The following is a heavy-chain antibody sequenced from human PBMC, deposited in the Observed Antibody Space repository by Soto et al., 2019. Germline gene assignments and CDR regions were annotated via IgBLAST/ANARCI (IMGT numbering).Heavy chain of an antibody. D-gene: IGHD3-16*01. V-gene: IGHV3-74*01. Sequence: EVQLVESGGGLVQPGGSLRLSCEVSGFIFSSYWMHWVRQVPGKGLVWVSRTNEDGSITNYADSVRGRFTISRDNAKKTLYVEMNGVRGEDTVVYYCTGDRGGRGGYWGQGTLVTVSS. CDR2: TNEDGSIT. J-gene: IGHJ4*02. CDR1: GFIFSSYW. CDR3: TGDRGGRGGY.